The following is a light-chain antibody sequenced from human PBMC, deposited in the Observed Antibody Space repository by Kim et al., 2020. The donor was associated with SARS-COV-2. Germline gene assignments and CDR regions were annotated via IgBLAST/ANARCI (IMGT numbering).Light chain of an antibody. CDR2: AAS. Sequence: SVGDRVTIPCRASQGISSYLAWYQQKPGKAPKLLIYAASTLQSGVPSRFSGSGSGTDFTLTISSLQPEDFATYYCQQLNSYPTWTFGQGTKVDIK. CDR1: QGISSY. V-gene: IGKV1-9*01. CDR3: QQLNSYPTWT. J-gene: IGKJ1*01.